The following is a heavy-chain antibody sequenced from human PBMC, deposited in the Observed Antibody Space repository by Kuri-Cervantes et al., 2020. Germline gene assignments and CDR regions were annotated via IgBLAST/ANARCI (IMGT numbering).Heavy chain of an antibody. V-gene: IGHV3-9*01. J-gene: IGHJ3*02. CDR1: GFTFDDYA. D-gene: IGHD2-21*01. CDR3: AKDSAYCGGDCYSPYDAFDI. CDR2: ISWNSGSI. Sequence: LSLTCAASGFTFDDYAMHWVRQAPGKGLEWVSGISWNSGSIGYADSVKGRFTISRDNAKNSLYLQMNSLRAEDTALYYCAKDSAYCGGDCYSPYDAFDIWGQGTMVTVSS.